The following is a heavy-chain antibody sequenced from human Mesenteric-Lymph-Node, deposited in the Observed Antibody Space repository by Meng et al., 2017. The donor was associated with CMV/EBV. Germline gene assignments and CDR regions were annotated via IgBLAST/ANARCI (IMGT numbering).Heavy chain of an antibody. Sequence: GGSLRLSCAVSGFTFNIYPFHWVRQAPGKGLEWVAVITYDGKNKHYRDSVKGRFTISRDNSNNTLYLEMNSLRGDDTGIYYCARDDGPWGQGTLVTVSS. CDR1: GFTFNIYP. CDR2: ITYDGKNK. J-gene: IGHJ5*02. V-gene: IGHV3-30*04. CDR3: ARDDGP.